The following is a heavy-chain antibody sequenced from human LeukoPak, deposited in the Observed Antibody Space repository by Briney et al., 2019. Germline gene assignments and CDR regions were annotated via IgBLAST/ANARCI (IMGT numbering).Heavy chain of an antibody. CDR1: GFTFSSYA. J-gene: IGHJ6*03. V-gene: IGHV3-30*04. CDR2: ISYDGSNK. Sequence: PGGSLRLSCAASGFTFSSYAMHWVRQAPGKGLEWVAVISYDGSNKYYADSVKGRFTISRDNSKNTLYLQMNSLRAEDTAAYYCARDRHDGDYGYYYYMDVWGKGTTVTVSS. D-gene: IGHD4-17*01. CDR3: ARDRHDGDYGYYYYMDV.